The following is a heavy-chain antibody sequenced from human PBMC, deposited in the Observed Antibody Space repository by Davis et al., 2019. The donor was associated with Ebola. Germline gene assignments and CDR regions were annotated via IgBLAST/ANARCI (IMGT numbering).Heavy chain of an antibody. CDR3: ARGRAMGDY. CDR1: GYTFTNYA. V-gene: IGHV7-4-1*02. CDR2: INTNTGNP. Sequence: ASVKVSCKASGYTFTNYALHWVRQVPGQGLEWMGWINTNTGNPTYAQGFTGRFVFSLDTSVSTAYLQISSLKAEDTAVYYCARGRAMGDYWGQGTLVTVSS. J-gene: IGHJ4*02. D-gene: IGHD3-16*01.